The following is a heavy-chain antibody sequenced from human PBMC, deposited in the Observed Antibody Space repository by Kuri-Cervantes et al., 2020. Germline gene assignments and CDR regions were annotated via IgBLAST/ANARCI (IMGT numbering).Heavy chain of an antibody. V-gene: IGHV3-30-3*01. CDR3: AKDEDGNGYRVYFDY. Sequence: GESLKISCAASGFTFSSYAMSWVRQAPGKGLEWVAVISYDGSNKYYADSVKGRFTISRDNSKNTLYLQMNSLRAEDTAVYYCAKDEDGNGYRVYFDYWGQGTLVTVSS. D-gene: IGHD5-24*01. CDR2: ISYDGSNK. CDR1: GFTFSSYA. J-gene: IGHJ4*02.